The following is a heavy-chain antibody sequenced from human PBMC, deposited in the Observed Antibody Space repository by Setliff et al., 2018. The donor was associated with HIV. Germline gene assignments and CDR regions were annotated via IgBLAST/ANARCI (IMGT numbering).Heavy chain of an antibody. CDR3: ARIFGDQGYYYGMDV. Sequence: SETLSLTCTVSGGSISSYYWSWIRQPPGKGLEWIGYIYYSGGTNYNPSLKSRVTISVDTSKNQFSLKLSSVIAADTAVYYCARIFGDQGYYYGMDVWGQGTTVTVS. V-gene: IGHV4-59*01. CDR2: IYYSGGT. D-gene: IGHD3-3*01. J-gene: IGHJ6*02. CDR1: GGSISSYY.